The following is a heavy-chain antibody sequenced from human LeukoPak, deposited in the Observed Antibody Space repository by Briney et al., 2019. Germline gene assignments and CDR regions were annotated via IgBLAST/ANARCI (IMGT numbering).Heavy chain of an antibody. J-gene: IGHJ6*02. CDR2: IGTAGDT. V-gene: IGHV3-13*01. D-gene: IGHD3-16*01. CDR1: GFTLGSHD. CDR3: ARGGGYGMDV. Sequence: GGSLRLSCTASGFTLGSHDMHWVRQATGKGLEWVSAIGTAGDTYYPGSVKGRFTISRENAKNSLYLQMNSLRAGDTAVYYCARGGGYGMDVWGQGTTVTVSS.